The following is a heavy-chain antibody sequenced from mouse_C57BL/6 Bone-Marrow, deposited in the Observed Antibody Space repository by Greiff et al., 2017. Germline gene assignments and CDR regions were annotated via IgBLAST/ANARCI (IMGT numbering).Heavy chain of an antibody. V-gene: IGHV1-55*01. J-gene: IGHJ1*03. Sequence: QVQLQQPGAELVKPGASVKMSCKASGYTFTSYWITWVKQRPGQGLEWIGDIYPGSGSTNYNEKFKSKATMTVDTSSSTAYMQLSSLTSEDSAFYYWARPDYYNYWYYDFGGTGTTVTVSA. CDR3: ARPDYYNYWYYDF. CDR1: GYTFTSYW. CDR2: IYPGSGST. D-gene: IGHD1-1*01.